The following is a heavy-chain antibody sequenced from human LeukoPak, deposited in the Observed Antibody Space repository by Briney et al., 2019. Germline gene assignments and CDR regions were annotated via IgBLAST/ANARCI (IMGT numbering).Heavy chain of an antibody. CDR3: ARDKDLGAVAGTFDY. Sequence: ASVKVSCKASRYPFSASGISWVRLAPGQGLEWMGWISNYNGQTKYSQKFQGRVTVTTDTSTSTAYMELTRLTSDDTAVYYCARDKDLGAVAGTFDYWGQGILVTVSS. V-gene: IGHV1-18*01. CDR2: ISNYNGQT. CDR1: RYPFSASG. J-gene: IGHJ4*02. D-gene: IGHD6-19*01.